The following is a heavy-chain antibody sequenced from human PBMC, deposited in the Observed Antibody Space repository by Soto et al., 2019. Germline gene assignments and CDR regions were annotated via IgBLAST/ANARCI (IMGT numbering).Heavy chain of an antibody. CDR1: GFTFSSYA. D-gene: IGHD2-2*03. J-gene: IGHJ4*02. V-gene: IGHV3-23*01. CDR3: AEGLDIVVPEDY. CDR2: ISGSGGST. Sequence: EVQLLESGGGLVQPGGSLRLSCAASGFTFSSYAMSWVRQAPGKGLEWVSAISGSGGSTYYADSVKGRFTISRDNSKNTLYLQMNSVRAEDTAVYYCAEGLDIVVPEDYWGQGTLVTVSS.